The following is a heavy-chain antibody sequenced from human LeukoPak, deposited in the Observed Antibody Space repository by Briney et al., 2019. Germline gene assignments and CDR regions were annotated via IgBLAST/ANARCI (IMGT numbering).Heavy chain of an antibody. CDR2: IIPIFGTA. D-gene: IGHD5-18*01. V-gene: IGHV1-69*13. CDR3: AREGYRYGYAFDI. Sequence: SVKVSCKASGYTFTSYGISWARQAPGQGLEWMGGIIPIFGTANYAQKFQGRVTITADESTSTAYMELSSLRSEDTAVYYCAREGYRYGYAFDIWGQGTMVTVSS. J-gene: IGHJ3*02. CDR1: GYTFTSYG.